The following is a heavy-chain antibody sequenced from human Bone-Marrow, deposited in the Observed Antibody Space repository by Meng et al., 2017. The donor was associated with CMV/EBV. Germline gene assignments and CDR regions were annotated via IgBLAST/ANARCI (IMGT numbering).Heavy chain of an antibody. Sequence: GGSLRLSCAASGFTFSSYSMNWVRQAPGKGLEWVSSISSSSSYIYYADSVKGRFTISRDNAENSLYLQMNSLRAEDTAVYYCARETITMIVVVHGAFDIWGQGTMVTVSS. J-gene: IGHJ3*02. V-gene: IGHV3-21*01. CDR3: ARETITMIVVVHGAFDI. D-gene: IGHD3-22*01. CDR2: ISSSSSYI. CDR1: GFTFSSYS.